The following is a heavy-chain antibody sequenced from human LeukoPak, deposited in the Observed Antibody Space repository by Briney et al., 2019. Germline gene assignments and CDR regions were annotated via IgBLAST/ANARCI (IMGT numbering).Heavy chain of an antibody. CDR1: GGSISSYY. CDR2: IYYSATT. CDR3: ATEHYYGSGSYYPVHWFSP. D-gene: IGHD3-10*01. Sequence: SETLSLTCTVSGGSISSYYWSWVRQRPGKGLEWVGYIYYSATTNYIPSLKSRLTISLDTSKNQFSLKLSSVTAAHTAVYYCATEHYYGSGSYYPVHWFSPWGQGTLVTVSS. V-gene: IGHV4-59*01. J-gene: IGHJ5*02.